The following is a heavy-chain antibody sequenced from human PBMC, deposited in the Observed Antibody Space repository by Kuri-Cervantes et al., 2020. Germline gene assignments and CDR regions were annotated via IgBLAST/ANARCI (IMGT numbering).Heavy chain of an antibody. J-gene: IGHJ5*02. D-gene: IGHD2-2*01. Sequence: ASVKVSCKASGYTFTSYGISWVRQAPGQGLEWMGWISAYNGDTNYAQKLQGRVTMTTDTSTSTAYMELRSLRSDDTAVYYCARVVVPAPYNWFDPWGQGTLVTVSS. V-gene: IGHV1-18*01. CDR3: ARVVVPAPYNWFDP. CDR2: ISAYNGDT. CDR1: GYTFTSYG.